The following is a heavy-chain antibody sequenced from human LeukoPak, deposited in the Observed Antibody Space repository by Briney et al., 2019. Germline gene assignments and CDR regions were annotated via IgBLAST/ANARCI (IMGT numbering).Heavy chain of an antibody. J-gene: IGHJ3*02. Sequence: GGSLRLSCAASGFTFSSYGMHWVRQAPGKGLEWVAVIWYDGSNKYYADSVKGRFTISRDNSKNTLYLQMNSLRAQDTAVYYCAKGREYPLLYGYFDAFDIWGQGTMVTLPS. CDR3: AKGREYPLLYGYFDAFDI. D-gene: IGHD2-2*02. CDR2: IWYDGSNK. CDR1: GFTFSSYG. V-gene: IGHV3-33*06.